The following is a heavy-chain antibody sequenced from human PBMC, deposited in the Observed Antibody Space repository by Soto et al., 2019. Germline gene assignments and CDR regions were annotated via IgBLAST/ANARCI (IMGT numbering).Heavy chain of an antibody. V-gene: IGHV3-30*18. D-gene: IGHD6-6*01. J-gene: IGHJ4*02. CDR1: GFTFSSYG. CDR2: ISYDGSNK. CDR3: AKGSSSGLKPSYFDY. Sequence: GGSLRLSCAASGFTFSSYGMHWVRQAPGKGLEWVAVISYDGSNKYYADSVKGRFTISRDNSKNTLYLQMNSLRAEDTAVYYCAKGSSSGLKPSYFDYWGQGTLVTVSS.